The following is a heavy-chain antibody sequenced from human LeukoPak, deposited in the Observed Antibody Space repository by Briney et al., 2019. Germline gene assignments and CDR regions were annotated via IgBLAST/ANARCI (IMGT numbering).Heavy chain of an antibody. V-gene: IGHV5-51*01. D-gene: IGHD1-1*01. CDR3: ARGPRGGNWNEALDY. Sequence: KRGESLKISCKASGYSFTTYWIGWVRQMPGKGLEWMGMFFPGDSDTRKSPSFQDQVTLSADKSLTTAYLQWSSLKASDTAVYYCARGPRGGNWNEALDYWGQGTLVTVSS. CDR1: GYSFTTYW. CDR2: FFPGDSDT. J-gene: IGHJ4*02.